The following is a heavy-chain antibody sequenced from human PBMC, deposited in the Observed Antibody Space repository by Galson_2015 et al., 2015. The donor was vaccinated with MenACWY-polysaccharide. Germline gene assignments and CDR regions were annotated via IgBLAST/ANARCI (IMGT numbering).Heavy chain of an antibody. J-gene: IGHJ1*01. CDR2: IYPGGSAA. D-gene: IGHD1-1*01. CDR1: GYSFTSYW. CDR3: ARSTGGEYFQY. Sequence: QSGAEVKKPGESPKISCTGLGYSFTSYWIGWVRQMPGKGLEWMGIIYPGGSAARFSPSFQGQVTMSVDKSISTAYLQWNSLKASDTAIDYCARSTGGEYFQYWGQCALVTV. V-gene: IGHV5-51*03.